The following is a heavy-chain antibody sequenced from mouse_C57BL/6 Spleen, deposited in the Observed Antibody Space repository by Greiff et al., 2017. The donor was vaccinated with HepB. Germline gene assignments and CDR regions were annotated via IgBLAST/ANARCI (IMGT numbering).Heavy chain of an antibody. Sequence: QVQLKESGAELVRPGASVTLSCKASGYTFTDYEMHWVKQTPVHGLEWIGAIDPETGGTAYNQKFKGKAILTADKSSSTAYMELRSLTSEDSAVYYCTRDGYGSSPFAYWGQGTLVTVSA. CDR1: GYTFTDYE. J-gene: IGHJ3*01. CDR2: IDPETGGT. V-gene: IGHV1-15*01. D-gene: IGHD1-1*01. CDR3: TRDGYGSSPFAY.